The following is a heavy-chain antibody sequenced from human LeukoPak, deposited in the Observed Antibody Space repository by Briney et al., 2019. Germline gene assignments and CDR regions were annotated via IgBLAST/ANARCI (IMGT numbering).Heavy chain of an antibody. V-gene: IGHV3-7*03. CDR2: IKQDESEK. CDR1: GFTFSSYW. CDR3: ARDKIVGPTNFDN. D-gene: IGHD1-26*01. Sequence: PGGSLRLSCAASGFTFSSYWMSWVRQAPGKGPEWVANIKQDESEKYYVDSVKGRFTISRDNAKNSLYLQMNSLRAEDTAVYYCARDKIVGPTNFDNWGQGTLVTVSS. J-gene: IGHJ4*02.